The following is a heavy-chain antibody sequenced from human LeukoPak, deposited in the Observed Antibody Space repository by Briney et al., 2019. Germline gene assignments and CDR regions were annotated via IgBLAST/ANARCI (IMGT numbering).Heavy chain of an antibody. Sequence: GRSLRLSCAASGFTFSSYGMHWVRQAPGKGLEWVAVISYDGSNKYYADSVKGRFTISRDNSKNTLYLQMNSLRAEDTAVYYCAKDLLWELLLGAYDAFDIWGQGTMVTVSS. CDR3: AKDLLWELLLGAYDAFDI. V-gene: IGHV3-30*18. J-gene: IGHJ3*02. D-gene: IGHD1-26*01. CDR1: GFTFSSYG. CDR2: ISYDGSNK.